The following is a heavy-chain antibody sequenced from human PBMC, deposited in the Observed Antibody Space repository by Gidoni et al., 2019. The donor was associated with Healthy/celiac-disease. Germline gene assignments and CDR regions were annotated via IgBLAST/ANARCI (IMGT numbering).Heavy chain of an antibody. J-gene: IGHJ6*02. V-gene: IGHV3-53*01. Sequence: EVQLVESGGGLIQPGGSLRLSCAPSGFTVSSNYMSWVRQAPGKGLEWVSFIYSGGSTYYADSVKGRFTISRDNSKNTQYLQMNSLRAEDTAVYYCASHLPPPLDYYGMDVWGQGTTVTVSS. CDR2: IYSGGST. CDR3: ASHLPPPLDYYGMDV. CDR1: GFTVSSNY. D-gene: IGHD6-6*01.